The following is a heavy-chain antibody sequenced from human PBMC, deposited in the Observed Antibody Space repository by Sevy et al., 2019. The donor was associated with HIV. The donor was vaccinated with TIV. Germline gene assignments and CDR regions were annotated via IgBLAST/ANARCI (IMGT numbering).Heavy chain of an antibody. D-gene: IGHD2-15*01. V-gene: IGHV2-5*02. CDR2: IYWDDDK. CDR3: AHSPPQYCSGGSCYFLFDY. CDR1: GFSLSTSGVG. Sequence: SGPTLVKPTQTLTLTCTFSGFSLSTSGVGVGWIRQPPGKALEWLALIYWDDDKRYSPSLKSRLTITKDTYKNQVVLTMTNMDPVDTATYYCAHSPPQYCSGGSCYFLFDYWGQGTLVTVSS. J-gene: IGHJ4*02.